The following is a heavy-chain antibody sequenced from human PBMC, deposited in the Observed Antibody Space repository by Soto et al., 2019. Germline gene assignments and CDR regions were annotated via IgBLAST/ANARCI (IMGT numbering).Heavy chain of an antibody. CDR1: GGSISSGGYY. Sequence: SETLSLTCTVSGGSISSGGYYWSWIRQHPGKGLEWIGYIYYSGSTYYNPSLKSRVTISVDTSKNQFSLKLSSVTAADTAVYYCARLRYYDFWSGYRDMYYFDYWGQGTLVTVSS. V-gene: IGHV4-31*03. CDR2: IYYSGST. D-gene: IGHD3-3*01. CDR3: ARLRYYDFWSGYRDMYYFDY. J-gene: IGHJ4*02.